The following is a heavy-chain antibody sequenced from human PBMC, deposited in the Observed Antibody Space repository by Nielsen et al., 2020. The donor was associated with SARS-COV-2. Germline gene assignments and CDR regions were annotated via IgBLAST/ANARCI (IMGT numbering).Heavy chain of an antibody. V-gene: IGHV3-48*02. CDR1: GFTFSSYS. CDR3: ATRARDTAMAWYYFDY. D-gene: IGHD5-18*01. Sequence: GESLKISCAASGFTFSSYSMNWVRQAPGKGLEWVSYISSSSSTIYYADSVKGRFTISRDNAKNSLYLQMNSLRDEDTAVYYCATRARDTAMAWYYFDYWGQGTLVTVSS. CDR2: ISSSSSTI. J-gene: IGHJ4*02.